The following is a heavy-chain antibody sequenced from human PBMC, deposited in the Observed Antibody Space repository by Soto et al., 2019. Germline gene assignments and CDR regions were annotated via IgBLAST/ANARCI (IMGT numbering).Heavy chain of an antibody. J-gene: IGHJ6*02. CDR2: ISGSGDRT. D-gene: IGHD2-2*01. Sequence: GGSLRLSCAASGFTFSSYAMSWVRQAPGKGLGWVSVISGSGDRTYFADSVKGRFTISRDNSKNTLFLQMNSLRAEDTAVYYCAKDKYCSSTNCHSAMDVWGQGTTVTVSS. CDR3: AKDKYCSSTNCHSAMDV. V-gene: IGHV3-23*01. CDR1: GFTFSSYA.